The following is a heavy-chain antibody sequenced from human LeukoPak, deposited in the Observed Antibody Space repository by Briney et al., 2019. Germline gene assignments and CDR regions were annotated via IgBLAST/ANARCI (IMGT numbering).Heavy chain of an antibody. J-gene: IGHJ6*03. Sequence: GGSLRLSCAASGFTVSSNYMSWVRQAPGKGLEWVSVTYSGGSTYYADSVKGRFTISRDNSKNTLYLQMNSLRAEDTAVYYCARSTGDYGDYCYYYMDVWGKGTTVTISS. D-gene: IGHD4-17*01. V-gene: IGHV3-66*01. CDR1: GFTVSSNY. CDR3: ARSTGDYGDYCYYYMDV. CDR2: TYSGGST.